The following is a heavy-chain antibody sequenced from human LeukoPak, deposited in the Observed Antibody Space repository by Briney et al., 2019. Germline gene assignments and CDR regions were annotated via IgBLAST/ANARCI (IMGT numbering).Heavy chain of an antibody. CDR3: ARGLLWFGESSFDY. CDR2: INSDGSST. J-gene: IGHJ4*02. CDR1: GFTFSSYA. Sequence: SGGSLRLSCAASGFTFSSYAMSWVRQAPGKGLVWVSRINSDGSSTSYADSVKGRFTISRDNAKNALYLQMNSLRAEDTAVYYCARGLLWFGESSFDYWGQGTLVTVSS. D-gene: IGHD3-10*01. V-gene: IGHV3-74*01.